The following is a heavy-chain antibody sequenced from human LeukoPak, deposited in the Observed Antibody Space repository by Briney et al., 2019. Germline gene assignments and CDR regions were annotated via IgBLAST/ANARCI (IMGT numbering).Heavy chain of an antibody. D-gene: IGHD2-15*01. J-gene: IGHJ6*02. Sequence: SVKVSCKASGGTVSSYAISWVRRAPGQGLEWMGRIIPILGIANYAQKFQGRVTITADKSTSTAYMELSSLRSEDTAVYYCAQLPTYCSGGSCDGRYYYYGMDVWGQGTTVTVSS. CDR3: AQLPTYCSGGSCDGRYYYYGMDV. CDR1: GGTVSSYA. V-gene: IGHV1-69*04. CDR2: IIPILGIA.